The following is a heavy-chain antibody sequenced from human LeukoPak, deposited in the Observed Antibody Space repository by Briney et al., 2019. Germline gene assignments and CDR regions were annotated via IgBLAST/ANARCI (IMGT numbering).Heavy chain of an antibody. CDR3: ARASDLDSFDY. J-gene: IGHJ4*02. Sequence: ASVKVSCKTSGYTFTTYGISWVRQAPGQGLEWMGWINAYNGNTIYAQKPQGRVTMTTDTSANTAYMELRSLRSDDTAVYYCARASDLDSFDYRGQGTLVTVSS. V-gene: IGHV1-18*01. CDR1: GYTFTTYG. CDR2: INAYNGNT.